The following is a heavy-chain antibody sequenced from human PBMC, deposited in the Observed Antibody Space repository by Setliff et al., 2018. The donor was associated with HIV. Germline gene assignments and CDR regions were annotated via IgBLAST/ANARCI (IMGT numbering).Heavy chain of an antibody. CDR1: GGSISSYY. CDR3: ARDFTGSGWYGNYYYGMDV. CDR2: IYYSGST. V-gene: IGHV4-59*01. D-gene: IGHD6-19*01. J-gene: IGHJ6*02. Sequence: SETLSLTCTVSGGSISSYYWSLIRQPPGKGLEWIGYIYYSGSTNYNPSLKSRVTISVDTSKNQFSLKLSSVTAADTAVYYCARDFTGSGWYGNYYYGMDVWGQGTTVTVSS.